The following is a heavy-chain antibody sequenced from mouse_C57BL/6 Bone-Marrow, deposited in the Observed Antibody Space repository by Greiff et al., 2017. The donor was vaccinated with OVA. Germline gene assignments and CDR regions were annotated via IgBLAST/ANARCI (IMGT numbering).Heavy chain of an antibody. J-gene: IGHJ2*01. CDR1: GYTFTDYN. CDR3: AREGLTTVVAHFDY. V-gene: IGHV1-22*01. D-gene: IGHD1-1*01. Sequence: VQLQQSGPELVKPGASVKMSCKASGYTFTDYNMHWVKQSHGKSLEWIGYINPNNGGTSYNQKFKGKATLTVNKSSSTAYMELRSLTSEDSAVYYCAREGLTTVVAHFDYWGQGTTLTVSS. CDR2: INPNNGGT.